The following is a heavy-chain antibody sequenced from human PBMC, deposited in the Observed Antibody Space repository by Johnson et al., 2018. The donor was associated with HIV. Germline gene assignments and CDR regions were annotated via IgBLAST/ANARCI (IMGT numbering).Heavy chain of an antibody. V-gene: IGHV3-74*02. CDR2: INSDGSTT. J-gene: IGHJ3*02. CDR3: ALSGGAAAYDAFDI. Sequence: VQLVESGGGLVQPGGSLRLSCAASGFTFSSYWMHWVRQAPGKGLVWVSRINSDGSTTSYADSVTGRFTISRDNAKNTLYLQMNRLRAEDTAVYYCALSGGAAAYDAFDIWGQGTMVTVSS. D-gene: IGHD6-13*01. CDR1: GFTFSSYW.